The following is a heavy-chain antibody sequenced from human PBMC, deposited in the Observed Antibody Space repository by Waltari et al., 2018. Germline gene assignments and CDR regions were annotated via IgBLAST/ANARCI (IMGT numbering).Heavy chain of an antibody. J-gene: IGHJ4*02. Sequence: VQLVQSGAEVKKPGAPVKVSCTASGYSFTNYGITGVRQAPGQGLEWMGWVNPYKGNTNYAQKFQGRVTMTTETSTSTAYMELRSLRSDDTAVYYCARGSDYDYIWGSYRFDYWGQGTLVTVSS. CDR3: ARGSDYDYIWGSYRFDY. D-gene: IGHD3-16*02. V-gene: IGHV1-18*01. CDR2: VNPYKGNT. CDR1: GYSFTNYG.